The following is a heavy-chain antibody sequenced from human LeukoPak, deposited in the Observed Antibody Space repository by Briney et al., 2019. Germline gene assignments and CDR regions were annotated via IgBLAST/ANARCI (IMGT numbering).Heavy chain of an antibody. Sequence: SETLSLTCTVSGGSISSYYWSWIRQPPGKGLEWIGYISYSGSTNYNPSLKSRITISVDTSKNQFSLKLSSVAAAATAVYYCARGPTGDRLHWFDPWGQGTLVTVSS. CDR1: GGSISSYY. CDR3: ARGPTGDRLHWFDP. CDR2: ISYSGST. V-gene: IGHV4-59*01. J-gene: IGHJ5*02. D-gene: IGHD7-27*01.